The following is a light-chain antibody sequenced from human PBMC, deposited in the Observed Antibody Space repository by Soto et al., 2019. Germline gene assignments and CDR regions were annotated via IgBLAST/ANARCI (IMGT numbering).Light chain of an antibody. CDR1: SSDVGAYNY. CDR2: DVN. V-gene: IGLV2-14*01. J-gene: IGLJ1*01. CDR3: SSYTSSSTYV. Sequence: QPVLTQPASVSGSPGQSITISCTGTSSDVGAYNYVSWYQQHPGKAPKLMMYDVNNRPSGVSNRFSGSKSGNTASLTISGLQAEDEADYYCSSYTSSSTYVFGTGTKVTVL.